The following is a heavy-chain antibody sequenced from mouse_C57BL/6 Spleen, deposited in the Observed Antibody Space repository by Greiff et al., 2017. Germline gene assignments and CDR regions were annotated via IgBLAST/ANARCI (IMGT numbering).Heavy chain of an antibody. J-gene: IGHJ1*03. V-gene: IGHV1-18*01. CDR1: GYTFTDYN. CDR3: ARGTTVVATDFDV. CDR2: INPNNGGT. Sequence: EVMLVESGPELVKPGASVKIPCKASGYTFTDYNMDWVKQSHGKSLEWIGDINPNNGGTIYNQKFKGKATLTVDKSSSTAYMELRSLTSEDTAVYYCARGTTVVATDFDVWGTGTTVTVSS. D-gene: IGHD1-1*01.